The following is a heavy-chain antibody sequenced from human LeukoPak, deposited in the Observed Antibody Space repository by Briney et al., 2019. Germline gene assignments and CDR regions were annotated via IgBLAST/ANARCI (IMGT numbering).Heavy chain of an antibody. J-gene: IGHJ6*02. CDR1: GYTFTGYY. CDR2: INPNSGGT. V-gene: IGHV1-2*04. Sequence: ASVKVSCKASGYTFTGYYMHWVRQAPGQGLEWMGWINPNSGGTNYAQKFQGWVTMTRDTSISTAYMELSRLRSDDTAVYYCARDRESTVAEDYYYGMDVWGQGTTVTVSS. D-gene: IGHD4-23*01. CDR3: ARDRESTVAEDYYYGMDV.